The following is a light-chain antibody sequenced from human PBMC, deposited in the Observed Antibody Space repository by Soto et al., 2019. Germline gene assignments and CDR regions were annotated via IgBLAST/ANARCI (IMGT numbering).Light chain of an antibody. CDR3: QQYGDSPVT. Sequence: EIVLTQSPGTLSLSPGERATLSCRASQSVNFYLAWYQQTPGQAPRLLISDASSRATDVPDRFSGSGSGTDFPLTISRLEPEAFAVYYCQQYGDSPVTFGQGTKVDIK. CDR2: DAS. J-gene: IGKJ1*01. CDR1: QSVNFY. V-gene: IGKV3-20*01.